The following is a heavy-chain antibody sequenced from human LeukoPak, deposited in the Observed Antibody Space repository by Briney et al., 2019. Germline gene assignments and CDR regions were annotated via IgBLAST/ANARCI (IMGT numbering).Heavy chain of an antibody. D-gene: IGHD2-15*01. CDR1: GFTFSSYA. Sequence: GRSLRLSCAASGFTFSSYAMHWVRQAPGKGLEWVASIQQDGNEKYFVDSVKGRFTISRDNAKNSLYLQMNSLRAEDTAVYYCARGWSVPGYWGQGTLVTVSS. CDR2: IQQDGNEK. J-gene: IGHJ4*02. V-gene: IGHV3-7*01. CDR3: ARGWSVPGY.